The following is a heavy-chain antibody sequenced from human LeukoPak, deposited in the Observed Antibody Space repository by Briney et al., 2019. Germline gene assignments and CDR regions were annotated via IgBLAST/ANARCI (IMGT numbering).Heavy chain of an antibody. J-gene: IGHJ3*02. CDR1: GFTFSSYS. CDR3: ARGLYGSGYYPSKLDI. V-gene: IGHV3-21*01. CDR2: ISSSSSYI. D-gene: IGHD3-22*01. Sequence: GGSLRLSCAASGFTFSSYSMNWVRQAPGKGLEWVSSISSSSSYIYYADSVKGRFTISRDNAKNSLYLQMNSLRAEDTAVYYCARGLYGSGYYPSKLDIWGQGTMVTVSS.